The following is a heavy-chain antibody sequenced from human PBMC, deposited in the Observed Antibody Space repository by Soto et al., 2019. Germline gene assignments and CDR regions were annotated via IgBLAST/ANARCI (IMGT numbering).Heavy chain of an antibody. CDR2: IYWDDDK. CDR1: GCSLTSRPVG. D-gene: IGHD3-16*01. Sequence: QITLKESGPTLVKPTQTLTLTCTLSGCSLTSRPVGVGWVRQPPGKALEWLAFIYWDDDKRYSPSLRSTLTVTKDASKNLVVLTLTNMDPVDTATYYLAHRRNYDGSWNEGVFDYWGQGILVTVSS. J-gene: IGHJ4*02. CDR3: AHRRNYDGSWNEGVFDY. V-gene: IGHV2-5*02.